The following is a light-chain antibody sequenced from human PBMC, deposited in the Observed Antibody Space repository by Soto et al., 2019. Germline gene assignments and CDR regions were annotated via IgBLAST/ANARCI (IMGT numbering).Light chain of an antibody. V-gene: IGLV2-14*01. CDR3: SSYTTTSTQV. Sequence: QSALTQPASVSGSPGQSITLSCTGTSSDVGGYDYVSWYQHHPGKAPKLMIYEVSKRPSGISNRFSGSKSGNTASLTISGLQAEYEADYYCSSYTTTSTQVFGGGTKLTVL. CDR2: EVS. CDR1: SSDVGGYDY. J-gene: IGLJ2*01.